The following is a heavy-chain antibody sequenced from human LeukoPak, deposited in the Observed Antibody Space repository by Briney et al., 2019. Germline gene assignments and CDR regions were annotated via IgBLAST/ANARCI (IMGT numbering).Heavy chain of an antibody. V-gene: IGHV3-7*01. D-gene: IGHD3-3*01. CDR1: GFTFSSYW. Sequence: PGGSLRLSCAASGFTFSSYWMSWVRQGPGKGLDWVATIKQDGSEKYYVDSVKGRFTISRDNAKNSLYLQMNSLRAEDTAVYYCARDRPTYYDFWSGYRSDAFDIWGQGTMVTVSS. CDR2: IKQDGSEK. J-gene: IGHJ3*02. CDR3: ARDRPTYYDFWSGYRSDAFDI.